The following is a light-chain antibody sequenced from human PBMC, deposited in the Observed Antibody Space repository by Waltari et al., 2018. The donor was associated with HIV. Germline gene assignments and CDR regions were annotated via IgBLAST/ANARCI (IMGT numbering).Light chain of an antibody. CDR2: GAS. J-gene: IGKJ2*01. CDR1: QNINSY. Sequence: DIQMTQSPSSLSASVGDRVTITCRANQNINSYLNWYRQKPGKAPDLLIFGASTLQSGVPSRSSASGSGIDFILTITAVQHEDFATYFCQQSHTTPATFGQGTKLEMK. V-gene: IGKV1-39*01. CDR3: QQSHTTPAT.